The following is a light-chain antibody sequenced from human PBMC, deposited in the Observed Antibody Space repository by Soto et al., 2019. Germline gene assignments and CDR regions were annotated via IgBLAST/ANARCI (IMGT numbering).Light chain of an antibody. V-gene: IGKV3-20*01. CDR2: GAS. J-gene: IGKJ1*01. CDR1: QSVSSSY. CDR3: QQYGSSP. Sequence: EILLTQSPGTLSLSPGERATLSCRASQSVSSSYLAWYQQKPGQAPRLLIYGASSRATGIPDRFSGSGSGTDFTLTISRLEPEDFAVYYCQQYGSSPFGQGTKV.